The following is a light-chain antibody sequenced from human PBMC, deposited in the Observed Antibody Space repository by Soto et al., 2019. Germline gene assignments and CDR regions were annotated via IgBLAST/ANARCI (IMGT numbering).Light chain of an antibody. CDR1: SSDVGGYQY. CDR2: EIT. Sequence: QSALTQPPSASGSAGQSVTISCTGTSSDVGGYQYVSWYQQHPGKAPKLIIYEITKRPSGVPDRFSGSKSGNTASLTVSGLQAEDEADYYCSSYAGSNNFVFGTGTKVT. J-gene: IGLJ1*01. V-gene: IGLV2-8*01. CDR3: SSYAGSNNFV.